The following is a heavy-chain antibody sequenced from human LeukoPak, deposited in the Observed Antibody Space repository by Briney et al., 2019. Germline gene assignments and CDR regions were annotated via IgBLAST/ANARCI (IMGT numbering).Heavy chain of an antibody. Sequence: ASVKVSCKVSGYTLTELSMHWVRQAPGKGLEGMGGFDPEDGETIYAQKFQGRVTMTEDTSTDTAYMELSSLRSDDTAVYYCARDRYFDWLGGAFDIWGQGTMVTVSS. J-gene: IGHJ3*02. D-gene: IGHD3-9*01. CDR1: GYTLTELS. CDR3: ARDRYFDWLGGAFDI. V-gene: IGHV1-24*01. CDR2: FDPEDGET.